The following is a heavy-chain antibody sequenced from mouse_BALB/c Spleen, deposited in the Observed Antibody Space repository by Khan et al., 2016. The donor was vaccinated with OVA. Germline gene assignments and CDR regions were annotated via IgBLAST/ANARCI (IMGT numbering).Heavy chain of an antibody. CDR2: INPSTGYT. V-gene: IGHV1-7*01. CDR3: ARRGLSGSFAY. Sequence: QVQLKQSGAELAKPGASVKMSCKASGYTFTTYWMHWVKQRPGQGLEWIGYINPSTGYTEYNQKFKDKATLTADKSSSTAYMQLSSLTSEDSAVYYCARRGLSGSFAYWGQGTLVTVSA. D-gene: IGHD1-1*02. J-gene: IGHJ3*01. CDR1: GYTFTTYW.